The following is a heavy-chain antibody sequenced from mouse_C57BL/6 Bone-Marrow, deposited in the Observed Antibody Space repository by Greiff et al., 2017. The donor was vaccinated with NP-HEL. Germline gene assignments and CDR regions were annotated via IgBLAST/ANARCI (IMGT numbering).Heavy chain of an antibody. V-gene: IGHV1-59*01. Sequence: QVQLQQPGAELVRPGTSVKLSCKASGYTFTSYWMHWVKQRPGQGLEWIGVIDTSDSYTNYNQKFKGKATLTVDTSSSTAYMQLSSLTSEDSAVYYGARVSTMVKWFAYWGQGTLVTVSA. CDR1: GYTFTSYW. J-gene: IGHJ3*01. D-gene: IGHD2-2*01. CDR2: IDTSDSYT. CDR3: ARVSTMVKWFAY.